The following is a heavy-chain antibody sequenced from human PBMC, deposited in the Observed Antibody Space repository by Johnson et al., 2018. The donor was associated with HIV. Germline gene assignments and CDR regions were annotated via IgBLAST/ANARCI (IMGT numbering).Heavy chain of an antibody. CDR2: IIASGGNT. CDR3: AKGGAGLLWFGLMTFDI. CDR1: GFTFSNYA. J-gene: IGHJ3*02. D-gene: IGHD3-10*01. Sequence: VQLVESGGGLVQPGGSLRLSCAASGFTFSNYAMSWVRQAPGKGLEWVSVIIASGGNTDYADSVKGRFTISRDNSKNTRYLQMNSLRAEDTAVYYCAKGGAGLLWFGLMTFDIWGQGTMVTVSS. V-gene: IGHV3-23*04.